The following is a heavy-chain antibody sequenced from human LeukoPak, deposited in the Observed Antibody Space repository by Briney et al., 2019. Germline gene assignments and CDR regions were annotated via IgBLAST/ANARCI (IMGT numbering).Heavy chain of an antibody. CDR2: IYSGGST. Sequence: GGSLRLSCAASGFTVSSNYMSWVRQAPGKGLEWVSAIYSGGSTYYADSVKGTFTISRDNSKNTLYLQMNNLRAEDTAVYYCARDRPPAYWGQGTLVTVSS. J-gene: IGHJ4*02. CDR3: ARDRPPAY. CDR1: GFTVSSNY. V-gene: IGHV3-66*01.